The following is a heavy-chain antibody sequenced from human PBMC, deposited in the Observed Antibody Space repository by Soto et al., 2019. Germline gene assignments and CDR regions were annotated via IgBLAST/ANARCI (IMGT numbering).Heavy chain of an antibody. D-gene: IGHD3-22*01. J-gene: IGHJ4*02. V-gene: IGHV3-23*01. CDR3: AKDIFASYDSSGYYYWGSYY. Sequence: EVQLLESGGGLVQPGGSLRLSCAASGFTFSSYAMSWVSQAPGKGLEWVSAISGSGGSTYYADSVKGRFTISRDNSKNTLYLQMNSLRAEDTAVYYCAKDIFASYDSSGYYYWGSYYWGQGTLVTVSS. CDR1: GFTFSSYA. CDR2: ISGSGGST.